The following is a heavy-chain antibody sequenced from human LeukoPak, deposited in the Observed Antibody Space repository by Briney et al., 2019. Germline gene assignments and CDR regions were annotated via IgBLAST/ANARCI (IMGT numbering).Heavy chain of an antibody. D-gene: IGHD2/OR15-2a*01. J-gene: IGHJ6*03. CDR2: IDTAGDR. Sequence: PGRTLRLSCAASGFTSRNYNMHWVPEASGKGREWGLVIDTAGDRNYPVSVKGRFTISRENAKSSLYLQMNNLRAGDTAVYYCARGGSLYDASYYYYLDVWGKGTRVTVSS. V-gene: IGHV3-13*01. CDR3: ARGGSLYDASYYYYLDV. CDR1: GFTSRNYN.